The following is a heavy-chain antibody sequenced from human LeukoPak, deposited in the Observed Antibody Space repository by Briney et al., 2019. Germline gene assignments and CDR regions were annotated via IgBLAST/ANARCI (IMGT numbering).Heavy chain of an antibody. D-gene: IGHD2/OR15-2a*01. CDR1: GCTISSNSYS. J-gene: IGHJ6*04. V-gene: IGHV4-39*01. Sequence: PSETLSLTCTASGCTISSNSYSWVWIRQPPGKGLEWIGAIYSGGSTYYNPSLKSRVTISVDTSKNQFPLNLRSVTAADAAVYFWATFGVLQYMVLWAKGTTVTVSS. CDR3: ATFGVLQYMVL. CDR2: IYSGGST.